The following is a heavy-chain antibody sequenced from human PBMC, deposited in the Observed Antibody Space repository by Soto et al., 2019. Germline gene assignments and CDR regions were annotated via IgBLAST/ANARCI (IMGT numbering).Heavy chain of an antibody. V-gene: IGHV3-48*03. Sequence: TGGSLRLSCAASGFTFSSYEMNWVRQAPGKGLEWVSYISSSGSTIYYADSVKGRFTISRDNAKNSLYLQMNSLRAEDTAVYYCARVNPLGYILTPYYGMDVWGQGTTVTVSS. CDR1: GFTFSSYE. D-gene: IGHD3-9*01. CDR3: ARVNPLGYILTPYYGMDV. J-gene: IGHJ6*02. CDR2: ISSSGSTI.